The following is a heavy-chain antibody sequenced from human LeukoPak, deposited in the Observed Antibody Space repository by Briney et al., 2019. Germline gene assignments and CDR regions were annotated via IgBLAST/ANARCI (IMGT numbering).Heavy chain of an antibody. Sequence: GESLKISCKGSGYSFTSYWIGWVRQMPGKGLEWMGIIYPGDSDTRYSPSFQGQVTISADKSISTAYLQWSSLKASDTAMYYCARRSRDEILTGKFDYWGQGTLVTVSS. D-gene: IGHD3-9*01. CDR1: GYSFTSYW. CDR2: IYPGDSDT. V-gene: IGHV5-51*01. CDR3: ARRSRDEILTGKFDY. J-gene: IGHJ4*02.